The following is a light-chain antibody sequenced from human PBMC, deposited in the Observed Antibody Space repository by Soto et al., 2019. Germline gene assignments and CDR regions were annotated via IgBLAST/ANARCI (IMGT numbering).Light chain of an antibody. CDR3: QSYDSSLSGFYV. Sequence: QPVLTQPPSVSGAPGQRVTISCTGSNSNIGAGYDVHWYQQLPGRAPKLLIYANSNRPSEVPDRFSGSRSGTSASLAITGLQAEDEADYSCQSYDSSLSGFYVFGTGTKLTVL. CDR1: NSNIGAGYD. J-gene: IGLJ1*01. V-gene: IGLV1-40*01. CDR2: ANS.